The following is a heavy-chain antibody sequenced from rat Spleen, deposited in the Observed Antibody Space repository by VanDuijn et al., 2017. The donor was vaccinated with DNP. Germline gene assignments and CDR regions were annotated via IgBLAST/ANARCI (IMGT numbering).Heavy chain of an antibody. CDR2: ISSGGST. J-gene: IGHJ3*01. CDR3: ARSPETSYIYFPWAY. D-gene: IGHD1-2*01. CDR1: GFSLTNYA. V-gene: IGHV2-6*01. Sequence: QVQLKESGPGLVQPSQTLSLTCTVSGFSLTNYAVGWVRQPPGKGLEWIAAISSGGSTYYNSPLKSRLSISRDTSKSQVFLKMNSLQTEDTATYYCARSPETSYIYFPWAYWGQGTLVIVSS.